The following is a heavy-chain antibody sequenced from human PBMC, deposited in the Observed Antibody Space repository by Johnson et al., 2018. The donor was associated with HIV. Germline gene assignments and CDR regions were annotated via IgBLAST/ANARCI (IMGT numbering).Heavy chain of an antibody. D-gene: IGHD1-26*01. CDR1: GFTFSNYD. J-gene: IGHJ3*02. Sequence: QMQLVESGGGVVQPGRSLRLSCAASGFTFSNYDMHWVRQAPGKGLEWVALICYDGANKYYADSVKGRFTISRDNSKNTLYLQMNSLRAEDTAVYYCARPMGAVDECDAFDIWGHGTMVTVSS. V-gene: IGHV3-33*01. CDR3: ARPMGAVDECDAFDI. CDR2: ICYDGANK.